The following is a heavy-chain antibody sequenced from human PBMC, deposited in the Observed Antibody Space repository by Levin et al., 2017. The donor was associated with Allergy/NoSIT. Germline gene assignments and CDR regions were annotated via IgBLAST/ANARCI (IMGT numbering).Heavy chain of an antibody. J-gene: IGHJ4*02. Sequence: ASVKVSCKASGYTFTSYGISWVRQAPGQGLEWMGYISGYNGNTNYAQKFQDRVTMTTDTSTRTAYMELRSLTSDDTAVYYCARDREGSREFHYWGQGTLVTVSS. CDR3: ARDREGSREFHY. CDR2: ISGYNGNT. V-gene: IGHV1-18*01. CDR1: GYTFTSYG.